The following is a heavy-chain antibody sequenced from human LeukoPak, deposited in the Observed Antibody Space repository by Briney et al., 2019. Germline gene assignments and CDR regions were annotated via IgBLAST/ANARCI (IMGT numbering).Heavy chain of an antibody. CDR2: IYPGDSDT. Sequence: GESLKISCKGSGYSFTSYWIGWVRQMPGKGLEWMGIIYPGDSDTRYSPSFQGQVTISADKSISTAYLQWSSLKASDTAMYYCARLNIVVVPAANGEFDYWGQGTLVTVSS. CDR3: ARLNIVVVPAANGEFDY. CDR1: GYSFTSYW. D-gene: IGHD2-2*01. V-gene: IGHV5-51*01. J-gene: IGHJ4*02.